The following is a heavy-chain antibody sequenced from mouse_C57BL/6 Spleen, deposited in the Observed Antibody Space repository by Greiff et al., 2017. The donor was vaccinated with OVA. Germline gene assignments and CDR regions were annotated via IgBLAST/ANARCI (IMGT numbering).Heavy chain of an antibody. CDR1: GFTFSSYA. V-gene: IGHV5-4*01. CDR2: ISDGGSYT. CDR3: ARDQSSGYYFDY. J-gene: IGHJ2*01. Sequence: EVKLMESGGGLVKPGGSLKLSCAASGFTFSSYAMSWVRQTPEKRLEWVATISDGGSYTYYPDNVKGRFTISRDNAKNNLYLQMSHLKSEDTAMYYCARDQSSGYYFDYWGQGTTLTVSS. D-gene: IGHD3-2*02.